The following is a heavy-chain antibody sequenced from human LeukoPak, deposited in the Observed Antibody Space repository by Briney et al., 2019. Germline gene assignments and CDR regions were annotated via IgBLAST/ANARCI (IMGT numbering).Heavy chain of an antibody. CDR1: GFTFSSYA. J-gene: IGHJ4*02. CDR3: ARPVYCSTSGCRDY. CDR2: ISGSGGST. V-gene: IGHV3-23*01. D-gene: IGHD2-2*01. Sequence: GGSLRLSCAASGFTFSSYAMSWVRQAPGKGLEWVSAISGSGGSTYYADSVKGRFTISRDNSKNTLYLQLNSLRAEDTAVYYCARPVYCSTSGCRDYWGQGTLVTVSS.